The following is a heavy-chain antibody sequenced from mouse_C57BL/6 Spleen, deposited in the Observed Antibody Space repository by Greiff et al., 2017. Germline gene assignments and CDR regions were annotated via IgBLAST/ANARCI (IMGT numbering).Heavy chain of an antibody. J-gene: IGHJ3*01. CDR3: ARDGAVYYDCEEAWFAY. D-gene: IGHD2-4*01. CDR2: ISDGGSYT. CDR1: GFTFSSYA. V-gene: IGHV5-4*01. Sequence: EVQRVESGGGLVKPGGSLKLSCAASGFTFSSYAMSWVRQTPEKRLEWVATISDGGSYTYYPGNVKGRFTISRDNAKNNLYLQMSHLKSEDTAMYYCARDGAVYYDCEEAWFAYWGQGTLVTVSA.